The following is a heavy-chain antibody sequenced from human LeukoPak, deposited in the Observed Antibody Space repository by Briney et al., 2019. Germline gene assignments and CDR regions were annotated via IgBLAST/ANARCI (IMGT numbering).Heavy chain of an antibody. Sequence: GGSLRLSCAASGITFIKYSMTWVRQAPGKVLEWVSAITGSGKFTDYADSVKGRFTISRDNSKNTLYLQMNSLRAEDTAMYYCAKRSAESSGYFDSWGQGTLVTVSS. V-gene: IGHV3-23*01. J-gene: IGHJ4*02. CDR1: GITFIKYS. CDR3: AKRSAESSGYFDS. CDR2: ITGSGKFT. D-gene: IGHD6-19*01.